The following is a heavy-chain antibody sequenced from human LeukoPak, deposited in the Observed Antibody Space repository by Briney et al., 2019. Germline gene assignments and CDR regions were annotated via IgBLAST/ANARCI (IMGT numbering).Heavy chain of an antibody. D-gene: IGHD6-25*01. CDR1: GFTFSSYE. CDR3: ARAFFGYDY. J-gene: IGHJ4*02. Sequence: GGSLRLSCAASGFTFSSYEMNWVRQAPGKGLEWVSGINWNGGSTGYADYVKGRFTISRDNAKNSLYLQMNSLRAEDTALYYCARAFFGYDYWGQGTLVTVSS. V-gene: IGHV3-20*04. CDR2: INWNGGST.